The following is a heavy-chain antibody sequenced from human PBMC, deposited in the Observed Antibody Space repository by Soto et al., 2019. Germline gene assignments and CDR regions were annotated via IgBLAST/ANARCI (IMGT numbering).Heavy chain of an antibody. CDR1: GFTFGDFG. Sequence: GWSLRLSCTGSGFTFGDFGMSWFRQAPGKGLEWLSFIRSKGYGGTTESAASVRGRFITSRDDSKSIAYLQMNSLKTEDTAVYYCASLTSWSQEYYYGMDVWGQGTTVTVSS. J-gene: IGHJ6*02. D-gene: IGHD2-2*01. V-gene: IGHV3-49*03. CDR2: IRSKGYGGTT. CDR3: ASLTSWSQEYYYGMDV.